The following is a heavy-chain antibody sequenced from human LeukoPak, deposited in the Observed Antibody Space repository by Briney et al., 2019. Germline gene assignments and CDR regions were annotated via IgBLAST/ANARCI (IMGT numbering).Heavy chain of an antibody. Sequence: SETLSLTCTVSGGSISSSSYYWGWIRQPPGKGLEWIGSIYYSGSTYYNPSLKSRVTISVDTSKNQFSLKLSSVTAADTAVYYCAREESGYDYRSFDYWGQGTLVTVSS. CDR1: GGSISSSSYY. CDR3: AREESGYDYRSFDY. D-gene: IGHD5-12*01. J-gene: IGHJ4*02. V-gene: IGHV4-39*07. CDR2: IYYSGST.